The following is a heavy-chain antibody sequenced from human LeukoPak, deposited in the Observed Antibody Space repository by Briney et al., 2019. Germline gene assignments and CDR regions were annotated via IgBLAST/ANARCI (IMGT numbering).Heavy chain of an antibody. Sequence: SETLSLTCTVSGGSISRYYWSWIRQPAGKGLEWIGRVYTSGSTNYNPSLKSRVTMSVDTSKNQFSLKLSSVTAADTAVYYCARGITIFGVVDYWGQGTLVTVSS. CDR2: VYTSGST. CDR1: GGSISRYY. J-gene: IGHJ4*02. V-gene: IGHV4-4*07. CDR3: ARGITIFGVVDY. D-gene: IGHD3-3*01.